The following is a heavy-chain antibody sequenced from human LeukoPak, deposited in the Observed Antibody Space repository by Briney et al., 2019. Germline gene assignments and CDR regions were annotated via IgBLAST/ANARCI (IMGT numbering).Heavy chain of an antibody. CDR2: INPSGGST. D-gene: IGHD3-9*01. Sequence: ASAKVSCKASGYTFTSYYMHWVRQAPGQGLEWMGIINPSGGSTSYAQKFQGRVTMTRDTSTSTVYMELSSLRSEDTAVYYCARAQPYYDILTGRLVRPLDYWGQGTLVTVSS. CDR1: GYTFTSYY. V-gene: IGHV1-46*01. CDR3: ARAQPYYDILTGRLVRPLDY. J-gene: IGHJ4*02.